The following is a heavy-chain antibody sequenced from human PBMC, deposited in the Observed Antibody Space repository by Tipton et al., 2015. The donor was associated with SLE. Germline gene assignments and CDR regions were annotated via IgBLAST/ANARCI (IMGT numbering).Heavy chain of an antibody. CDR3: AKDPQRFLEVVWFDP. V-gene: IGHV3-7*03. Sequence: GSLRLSCAASGFTFSSYAMSWVRQAPGKGLEWVAFINQDETEKYYVDSVKGRFTISRDNPQNSLYLQMNSLRAEDTAVYYCAKDPQRFLEVVWFDPWGQGTLVTVSS. J-gene: IGHJ5*02. CDR2: INQDETEK. CDR1: GFTFSSYA. D-gene: IGHD3-3*01.